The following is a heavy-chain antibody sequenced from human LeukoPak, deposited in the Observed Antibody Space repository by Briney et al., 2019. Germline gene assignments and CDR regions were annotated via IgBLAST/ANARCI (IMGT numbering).Heavy chain of an antibody. CDR3: ARNFRGLMITFGGVIVLPDY. CDR2: INPNSGDT. V-gene: IGHV1-2*02. J-gene: IGHJ4*02. CDR1: GNTLTGYY. Sequence: ASVKVSCKASGNTLTGYYIHWVRQAPRQGLEWMGWINPNSGDTNYAHKFQGRVTMTRDTSISTAYMELSRLRSDDTAVYYCARNFRGLMITFGGVIVLPDYWGQGTLVIVSS. D-gene: IGHD3-16*02.